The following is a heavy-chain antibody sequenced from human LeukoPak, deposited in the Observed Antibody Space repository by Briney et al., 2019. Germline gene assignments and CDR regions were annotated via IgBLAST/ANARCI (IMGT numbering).Heavy chain of an antibody. D-gene: IGHD3-3*01. CDR3: ARSTTYYDFWSGYYHYGMDV. CDR2: IYHSGST. V-gene: IGHV4-30-2*01. CDR1: GGSISSGGYS. J-gene: IGHJ6*02. Sequence: SQTLSLTCAVSGGSISSGGYSWSWIRQPPGKGLEWIGYIYHSGSTYYNPSLKSRVAISVDRSKNQFSLKLSSVTAADTAVYYCARSTTYYDFWSGYYHYGMDVWGQGTTVTVSS.